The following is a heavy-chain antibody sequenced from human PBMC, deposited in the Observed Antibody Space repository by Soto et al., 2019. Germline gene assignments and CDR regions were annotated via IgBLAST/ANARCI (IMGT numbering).Heavy chain of an antibody. J-gene: IGHJ4*02. Sequence: GGSLRLSCAASGFTFSTYAMSWVRQAPGKGLEWVSTFSGSASGGSTDYADSVKGRFTISRDNSKNTLYLQMNSLRAEYTAVYCCAKGLRILTGYYTNWGQGTLVTVSS. D-gene: IGHD3-9*01. V-gene: IGHV3-23*01. CDR3: AKGLRILTGYYTN. CDR2: FSGSASGGST. CDR1: GFTFSTYA.